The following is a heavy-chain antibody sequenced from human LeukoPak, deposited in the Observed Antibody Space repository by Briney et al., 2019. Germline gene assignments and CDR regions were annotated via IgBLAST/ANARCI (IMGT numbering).Heavy chain of an antibody. CDR2: ISNDGSRS. CDR3: VKITSVTGGDC. V-gene: IGHV3-64D*09. J-gene: IGHJ4*02. D-gene: IGHD1-1*01. Sequence: GGSLRLSCAGSGFTFSAYAMYWVRQAPGKGLEYVSGISNDGSRSFYADSVKGRFTISRDNSKNTLYLQMSSLRAEDTALYYCVKITSVTGGDCWGQGTRLTVSS. CDR1: GFTFSAYA.